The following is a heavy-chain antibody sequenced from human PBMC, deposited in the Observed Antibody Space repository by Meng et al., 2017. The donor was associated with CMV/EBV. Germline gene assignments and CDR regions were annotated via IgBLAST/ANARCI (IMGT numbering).Heavy chain of an antibody. D-gene: IGHD4-17*01. CDR1: GNIFTKNG. CDR3: AMGGDYGDYHDPFDY. Sequence: ASVKVSCKAPGNIFTKNGISWVRQAPGQRLEWMGWISADNQNTNLVQRFQGRVTMTIETSTNTAYVELRSLRSDDTAVYYCAMGGDYGDYHDPFDYWDQGTLVTVSS. J-gene: IGHJ4*02. V-gene: IGHV1-18*01. CDR2: ISADNQNT.